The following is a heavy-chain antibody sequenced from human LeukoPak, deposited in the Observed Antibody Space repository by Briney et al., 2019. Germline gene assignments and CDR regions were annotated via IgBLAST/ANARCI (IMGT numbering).Heavy chain of an antibody. CDR3: AKSGGYGLIDY. D-gene: IGHD1-26*01. J-gene: IGHJ4*02. V-gene: IGHV4-39*01. Sequence: PSETLSLTCTVSGASISGSGYYWGWIRQPPGKGLEWIGSIYSSGSTYYNASLQSRVTISIETSKNQISLRLNSVTAADTAMYYCAKSGGYGLIDYWGQGTLVTVSS. CDR2: IYSSGST. CDR1: GASISGSGYY.